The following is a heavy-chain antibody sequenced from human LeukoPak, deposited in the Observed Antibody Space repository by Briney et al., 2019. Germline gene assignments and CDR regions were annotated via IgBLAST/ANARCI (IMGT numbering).Heavy chain of an antibody. Sequence: SQTLSLTCTVSGGSISSGDYYWSWIRQPPGKGLEWIGYIYYSGSTYYNPSLKSRVTISVDTSKNQFSLKLSSVTAADTAVYYCARERVVRGVITYFQHWGQGTLVTVSS. V-gene: IGHV4-30-4*01. D-gene: IGHD3-10*01. J-gene: IGHJ1*01. CDR1: GGSISSGDYY. CDR2: IYYSGST. CDR3: ARERVVRGVITYFQH.